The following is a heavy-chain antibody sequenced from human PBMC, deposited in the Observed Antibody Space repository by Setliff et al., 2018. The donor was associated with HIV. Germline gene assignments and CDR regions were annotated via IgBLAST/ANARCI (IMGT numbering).Heavy chain of an antibody. V-gene: IGHV1-18*01. CDR3: ARDDYGDYVGDY. D-gene: IGHD4-17*01. CDR1: GYTFTSYG. Sequence: GASVKVSCKASGYTFTSYGITWVRQAPGQGLEWMGWISTYNGNTDYAQKLQGRVTMTTDTSTSTAYMELRGLRSDDSAVYYCARDDYGDYVGDYWGQGTLVTVSS. J-gene: IGHJ4*02. CDR2: ISTYNGNT.